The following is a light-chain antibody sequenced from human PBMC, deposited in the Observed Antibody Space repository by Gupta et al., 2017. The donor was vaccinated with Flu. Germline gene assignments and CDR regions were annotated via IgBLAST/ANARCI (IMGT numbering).Light chain of an antibody. V-gene: IGLV8-61*01. CDR3: VLYMDTRSWV. Sequence: QTVVTQEPSFSVSHGGTVTLTYGFISGSVSISHFPSWYQQTPGQAPRTLISSTNARSFGVPDRFSGSILGNKAALTITGAQADDESDYYCVLYMDTRSWVFGGGTKLTVL. J-gene: IGLJ3*02. CDR1: SGSVSISHF. CDR2: STN.